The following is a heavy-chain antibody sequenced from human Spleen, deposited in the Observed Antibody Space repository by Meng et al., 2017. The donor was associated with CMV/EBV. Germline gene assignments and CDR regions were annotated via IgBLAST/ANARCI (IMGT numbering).Heavy chain of an antibody. Sequence: GPLRLSCTVSGGSISSSSYYWGWIRQPPGKGLEWIGSIYYSGSTYYNPSLKSRVTISVDTSKNQFSLKLSSVTAADTAVYYCARGGSTFGVVIIRNWGQGTLVTVSS. CDR3: ARGGSTFGVVIIRN. CDR1: GGSISSSSYY. CDR2: IYYSGST. D-gene: IGHD3-3*01. J-gene: IGHJ4*02. V-gene: IGHV4-39*07.